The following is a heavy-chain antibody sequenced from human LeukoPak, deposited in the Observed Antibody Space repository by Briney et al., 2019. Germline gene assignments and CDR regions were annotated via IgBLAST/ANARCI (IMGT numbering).Heavy chain of an antibody. D-gene: IGHD6-19*01. CDR1: GFTFSSYA. Sequence: PGGSLRLSCAASGFTFSSYAMSSVRQAPGKGLEWVSAISGSGGSTYYADSVKGRFTISRDNSKNTLYLQMNSLRAEDTAVYYCAKVFAVARAFDYWGQGTLVTVSS. CDR3: AKVFAVARAFDY. J-gene: IGHJ4*02. V-gene: IGHV3-23*01. CDR2: ISGSGGST.